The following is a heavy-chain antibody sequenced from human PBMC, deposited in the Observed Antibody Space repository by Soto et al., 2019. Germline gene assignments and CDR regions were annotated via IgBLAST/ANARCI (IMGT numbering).Heavy chain of an antibody. D-gene: IGHD2-15*01. J-gene: IGHJ4*02. CDR1: GGTFSSYT. CDR3: ARDVQKGDNYCSGGSCPDY. CDR2: IIPILGIA. V-gene: IGHV1-69*04. Sequence: ASVKVSCKASGGTFSSYTISWVRQAPGQGLEWMGRIIPILGIANYAQKFQGRVTITADKSTSTAYMELSSLRSEDTAVYYCARDVQKGDNYCSGGSCPDYWGQGTLVTVSS.